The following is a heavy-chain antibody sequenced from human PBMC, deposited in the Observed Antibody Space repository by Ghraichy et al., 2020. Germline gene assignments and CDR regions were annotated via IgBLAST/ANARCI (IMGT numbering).Heavy chain of an antibody. CDR2: IYWNDDK. Sequence: SGPTLVKPTQTLTLTCTFSGFSLSTSGVGVGWIRQPPGKALEWLALIYWNDDKRYSPSLKSRLTITKDTSKNQVVLTMTNMDPVDTATYYCAHSLGYCSGGSCYSWYFDLWGRGTLVTVSS. CDR3: AHSLGYCSGGSCYSWYFDL. D-gene: IGHD2-15*01. CDR1: GFSLSTSGVG. V-gene: IGHV2-5*01. J-gene: IGHJ2*01.